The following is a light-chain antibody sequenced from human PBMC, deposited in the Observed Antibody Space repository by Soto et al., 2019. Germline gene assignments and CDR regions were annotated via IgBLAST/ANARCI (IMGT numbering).Light chain of an antibody. Sequence: QSVLTQPPSASGTPGXRVTXXXXXXXXXXGSNTVNWYQQLPGTAPKLLIYSNNQRPSGVPDRFSGSKSGTSASLAISGLQSEDEADYYCAAWDDSLNGHVVFGGGTQLTVL. CDR1: XXXXGSNT. V-gene: IGLV1-44*01. CDR3: AAWDDSLNGHVV. J-gene: IGLJ2*01. CDR2: SNN.